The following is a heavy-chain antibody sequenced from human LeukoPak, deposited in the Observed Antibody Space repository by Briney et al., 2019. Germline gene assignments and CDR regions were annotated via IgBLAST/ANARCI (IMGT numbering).Heavy chain of an antibody. CDR1: GGSISSYY. V-gene: IGHV4-59*01. D-gene: IGHD6-19*01. Sequence: PSETLSLTCTVSGGSISSYYWSWIRQPPGKGLEWIGYIYYSGSTNYNPSLKSRVTISVDTSKNQFSLKLSSVTAADTAVYYCARDGRGWYDAFDIWGQGTMVTVSS. CDR2: IYYSGST. CDR3: ARDGRGWYDAFDI. J-gene: IGHJ3*02.